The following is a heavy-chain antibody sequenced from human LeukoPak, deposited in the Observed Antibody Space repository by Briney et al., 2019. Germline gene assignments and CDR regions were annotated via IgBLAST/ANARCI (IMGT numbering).Heavy chain of an antibody. CDR2: ISSSSSYI. CDR1: GFTFSSYS. D-gene: IGHD2-15*01. CDR3: ARDAPVVAARGRFDY. Sequence: PGGSLRLSCAASGFTFSSYSMNWVRQAPGKGLEWVLSISSSSSYIYYADSVEGRFTISRDNAKNSLYLQMNSLRAEDTAVYYCARDAPVVAARGRFDYWGQGTLVTVSS. J-gene: IGHJ4*02. V-gene: IGHV3-21*01.